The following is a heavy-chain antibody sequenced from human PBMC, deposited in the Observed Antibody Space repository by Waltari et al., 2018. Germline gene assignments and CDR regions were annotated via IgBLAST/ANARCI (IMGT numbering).Heavy chain of an antibody. CDR2: IYYSGST. Sequence: QVQLQESGPGLVKPSETLSLTCTVSGGSISSHYWSWLRQPPGKGLEWIGYIYYSGSTNYNPSLKSRVTISVDTSKNQFSLKLSSVTAADTAVYYCARAATTVTTWVNFWFDPWGQGTLVTVSS. D-gene: IGHD4-4*01. V-gene: IGHV4-59*11. CDR3: ARAATTVTTWVNFWFDP. J-gene: IGHJ5*02. CDR1: GGSISSHY.